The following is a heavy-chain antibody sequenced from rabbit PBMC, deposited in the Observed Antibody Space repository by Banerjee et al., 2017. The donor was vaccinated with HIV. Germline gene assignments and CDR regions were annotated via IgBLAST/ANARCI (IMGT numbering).Heavy chain of an antibody. J-gene: IGHJ4*01. CDR1: GFSFSNKYV. CDR2: IYAGKDRT. Sequence: QSLEESGGDLVKPEGSLTLTCTASGFSFSNKYVMCWVRQAPGKGLEWIGTIYAGKDRTDYASWVNGRFTISRDNAQNTVDLQMNSLTAADTATYFCARGASSGGGYIWYFNLWGPGTLVTVS. CDR3: ARGASSGGGYIWYFNL. V-gene: IGHV1S40*01. D-gene: IGHD1-1*01.